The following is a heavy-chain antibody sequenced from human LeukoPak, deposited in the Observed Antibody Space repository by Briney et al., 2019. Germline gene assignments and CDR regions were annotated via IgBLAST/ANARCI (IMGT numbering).Heavy chain of an antibody. D-gene: IGHD3-10*01. CDR3: ARVPYDSGTYSYFDY. V-gene: IGHV4-59*01. CDR1: GGSISSYY. J-gene: IGHJ4*02. Sequence: TSSETLSLTCTVSGGSISSYYWSWIRQPPGKGLEWIGYIYYSGSTNYNPSLKSRVTISVDTSKNQFSLKLSSVTAADTAVYYCARVPYDSGTYSYFDYWGQGTLVTGPS. CDR2: IYYSGST.